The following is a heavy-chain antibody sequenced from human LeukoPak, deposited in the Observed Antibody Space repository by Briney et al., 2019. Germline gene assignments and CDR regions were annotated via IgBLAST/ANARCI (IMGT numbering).Heavy chain of an antibody. Sequence: SETLSLTCAVYGGSFSGYYWSWIRQPPGKGLEWIGEINHSGSTNYNPSLKSRVTISVDTSKNQFSLKLSSVTAADTAVYYCARARGRVAVAGPFDYWGQGTLVTVSS. CDR2: INHSGST. J-gene: IGHJ4*02. CDR3: ARARGRVAVAGPFDY. CDR1: GGSFSGYY. D-gene: IGHD6-19*01. V-gene: IGHV4-34*01.